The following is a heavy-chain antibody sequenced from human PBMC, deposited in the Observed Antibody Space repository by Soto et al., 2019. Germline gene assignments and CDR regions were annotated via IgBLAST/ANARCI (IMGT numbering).Heavy chain of an antibody. CDR1: GESVSSNSAA. V-gene: IGHV6-1*01. D-gene: IGHD6-13*01. CDR2: TYYRSKWYN. J-gene: IGHJ4*02. CDR3: ARDGVYIGCYPDYYFVY. Sequence: PSQTLSLTCAISGESVSSNSAAWNWIRQSPSRGLEWLGRTYYRSKWYNYYAVSVKSRITINPDTSKNQFSLQLNSVTPEDTAVYYCARDGVYIGCYPDYYFVYWGQAALVTVSS.